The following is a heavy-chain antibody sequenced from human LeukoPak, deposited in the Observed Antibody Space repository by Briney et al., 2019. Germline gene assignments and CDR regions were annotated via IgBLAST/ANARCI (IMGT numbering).Heavy chain of an antibody. Sequence: QPGGSLRLSCTASGFTVSSSYMTWVRQAPGKGLEWVSLIYGGGDTYYTGSVNGRFTISRDNSKNTLYLQMNSLRAEDTAVYYCARGTLEHCSGASCYPLDSWGQGTLVTVSS. J-gene: IGHJ5*01. CDR1: GFTVSSSY. D-gene: IGHD2-15*01. CDR2: IYGGGDT. V-gene: IGHV3-53*01. CDR3: ARGTLEHCSGASCYPLDS.